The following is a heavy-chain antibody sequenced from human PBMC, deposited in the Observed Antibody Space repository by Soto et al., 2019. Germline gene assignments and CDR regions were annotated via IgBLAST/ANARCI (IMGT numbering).Heavy chain of an antibody. D-gene: IGHD4-17*01. CDR3: ARVDGEDYWYFDL. J-gene: IGHJ2*01. CDR1: GFTFSSYS. Sequence: GGSLRLSCAASGFTFSSYSMNWVRQAPGKGLEWVSSISSSSSYIYYADSVKGRFTISRDNAKNSLYLQMNSLRAEDTAVYYCARVDGEDYWYFDLWGRGTLVTVSS. CDR2: ISSSSSYI. V-gene: IGHV3-21*01.